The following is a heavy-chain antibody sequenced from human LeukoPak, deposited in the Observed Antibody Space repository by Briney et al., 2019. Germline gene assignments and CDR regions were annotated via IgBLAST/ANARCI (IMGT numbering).Heavy chain of an antibody. CDR3: ARAGIVVPAAMLSNWFDP. CDR2: IYYSGST. J-gene: IGHJ5*02. CDR1: GGSISSSSYY. Sequence: PSETLSLTCTVSGGSISSSSYYWGWIRQPPGKGLEWIGSIYYSGSTYYNPSHKSRVTISVDTSKNQFSLKLSSVTAADTAVYYCARAGIVVPAAMLSNWFDPWGQGTLVTVSS. V-gene: IGHV4-39*01. D-gene: IGHD2-2*01.